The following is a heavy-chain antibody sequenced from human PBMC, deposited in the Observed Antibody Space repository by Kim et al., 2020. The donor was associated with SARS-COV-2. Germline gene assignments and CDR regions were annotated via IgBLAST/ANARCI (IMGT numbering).Heavy chain of an antibody. CDR2: ISSSSSYT. Sequence: GGSLRLSCAASGFTFSDYYMSWIRQAPGKGLEWVSYISSSSSYTNYADSVKGRFTISRDNAKNSLYLQMNSLRAEDTAVYYCARDRGNWNDVTYYYYGMDVWGQGTTVTVSS. CDR1: GFTFSDYY. J-gene: IGHJ6*02. CDR3: ARDRGNWNDVTYYYYGMDV. V-gene: IGHV3-11*06. D-gene: IGHD1-20*01.